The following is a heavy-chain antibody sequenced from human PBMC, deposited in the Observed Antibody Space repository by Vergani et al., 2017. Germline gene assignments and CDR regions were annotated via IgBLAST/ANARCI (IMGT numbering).Heavy chain of an antibody. CDR2: INPSGGHT. Sequence: QVQVVQSGAEVKKSGASVKVSCKTSVYTFSNYYMHWVRQAPGQGLEWMGIINPSGGHTNYARKFQGRVTMTRDTSTSTVYMELSSLRSEDPAIYYCARGDYGILTGYRYWGQGTLVTVSS. CDR1: VYTFSNYY. V-gene: IGHV1-46*03. CDR3: ARGDYGILTGYRY. D-gene: IGHD3-9*01. J-gene: IGHJ4*02.